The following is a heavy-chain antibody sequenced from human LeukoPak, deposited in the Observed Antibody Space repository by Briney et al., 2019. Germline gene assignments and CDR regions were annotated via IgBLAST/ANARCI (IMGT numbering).Heavy chain of an antibody. CDR3: ARVSSARNGFDY. D-gene: IGHD1-14*01. CDR2: IYYSGST. Sequence: SETPSLTCTVSGGSLSSGGYYWGWIRQHPGMGLEWIGSIYYSGSTYYTPSLKSRVNISVDTSKSQFALNLTSVTAADTAVYYCARVSSARNGFDYWGQGTLVTVSS. J-gene: IGHJ4*02. CDR1: GGSLSSGGYY. V-gene: IGHV4-31*03.